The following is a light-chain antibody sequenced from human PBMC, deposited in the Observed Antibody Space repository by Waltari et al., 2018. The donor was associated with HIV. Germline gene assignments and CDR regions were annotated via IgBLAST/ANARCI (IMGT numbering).Light chain of an antibody. CDR3: ASWDDSLHGYV. V-gene: IGLV1-36*01. CDR2: YDD. Sequence: QSVLTQPPSVSGAPGQRVFFPCFGASHNSESHALNWYQHLPGRTPTLLIYYDDLLPSGVSERFSASKSGTSASLAISGLQSEDEGDYYCASWDDSLHGYVFGSGTKISV. J-gene: IGLJ1*01. CDR1: SHNSESHA.